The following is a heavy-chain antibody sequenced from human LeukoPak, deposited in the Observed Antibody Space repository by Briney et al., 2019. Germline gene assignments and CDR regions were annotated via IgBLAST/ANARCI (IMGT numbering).Heavy chain of an antibody. Sequence: GASVKVSCKASGGTFSSYAISWVRQAPGQGLEWMGGIIPIFGTANYAQKFQGRVTITADESTSTAYMELSSLRSEDTAVYYCARSSYSNYGGFSYYYYYYMDVWGKGTTVTVSS. CDR1: GGTFSSYA. V-gene: IGHV1-69*13. CDR3: ARSSYSNYGGFSYYYYYYMDV. CDR2: IIPIFGTA. D-gene: IGHD4-11*01. J-gene: IGHJ6*03.